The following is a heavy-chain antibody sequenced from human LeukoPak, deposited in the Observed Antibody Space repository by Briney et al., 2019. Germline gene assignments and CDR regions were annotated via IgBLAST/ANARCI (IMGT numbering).Heavy chain of an antibody. D-gene: IGHD3-22*01. CDR3: ARSPLDITMIVVVITYFDY. Sequence: SVKVSCKASGGTFSSYAISWVRQAPGQGREGMGGIIPIFGTANYAQKFQGRVTITADESTSTAYMELSSLRSEDTAVYYCARSPLDITMIVVVITYFDYWGQGTLVTVSS. J-gene: IGHJ4*02. CDR1: GGTFSSYA. V-gene: IGHV1-69*13. CDR2: IIPIFGTA.